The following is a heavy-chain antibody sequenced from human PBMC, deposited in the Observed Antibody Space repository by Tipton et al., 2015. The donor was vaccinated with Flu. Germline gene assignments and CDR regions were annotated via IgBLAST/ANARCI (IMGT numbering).Heavy chain of an antibody. CDR2: MYDSGTT. Sequence: TLSLTCTVPGDSIKYYYWSWIRQSPGKGLEWIGYMYDSGTTSYNPSLKSRVTISVDTSKNQFSLRLSSVTAADTAVYYCARARAPYYYYAMDVWDQGP. CDR3: ARARAPYYYYAMDV. CDR1: GDSIKYYY. V-gene: IGHV4-59*01. J-gene: IGHJ6*02.